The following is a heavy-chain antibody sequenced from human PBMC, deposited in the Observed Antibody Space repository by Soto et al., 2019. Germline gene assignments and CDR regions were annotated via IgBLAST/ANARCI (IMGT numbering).Heavy chain of an antibody. J-gene: IGHJ3*02. Sequence: ASVKVSCKASGYTFTSYAMHWVRQAPGQRLEWMGWINAGNGNTKYSQKFQGRVTITRDTSASTAYMELSSLRSEDTAVYYCARSQVYDFWSGYHFDAFDIWGQGTMVTVS. D-gene: IGHD3-3*01. CDR1: GYTFTSYA. CDR3: ARSQVYDFWSGYHFDAFDI. CDR2: INAGNGNT. V-gene: IGHV1-3*01.